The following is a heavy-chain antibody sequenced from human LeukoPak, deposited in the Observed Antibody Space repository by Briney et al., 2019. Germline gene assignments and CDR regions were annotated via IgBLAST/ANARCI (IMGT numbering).Heavy chain of an antibody. CDR1: GFTFNNYA. CDR3: AKGQGYNYGDSIDY. J-gene: IGHJ4*02. D-gene: IGHD5-18*01. Sequence: GGSLRLSCAASGFTFNNYAMTWVRQAPGKGLELVSVINGGGSSYYADSVKGRFTVSRDNSKNTLYLQMNSLRDEDTAVYHCAKGQGYNYGDSIDYWGQGTLVTVSS. V-gene: IGHV3-23*01. CDR2: INGGGSS.